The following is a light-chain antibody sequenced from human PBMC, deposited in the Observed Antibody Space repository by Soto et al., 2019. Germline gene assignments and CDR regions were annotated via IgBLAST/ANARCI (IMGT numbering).Light chain of an antibody. Sequence: DIQMTQSPSSLSASVGGRVTITCRASQHISNYLAWYQQKPGKVPKLLIYAASTLQSGVPSRFSGGASGTDFTLTIRSLQPADVATYYCQKYNSAPWTFGQGTKVEIK. CDR3: QKYNSAPWT. CDR1: QHISNY. J-gene: IGKJ1*01. CDR2: AAS. V-gene: IGKV1-27*01.